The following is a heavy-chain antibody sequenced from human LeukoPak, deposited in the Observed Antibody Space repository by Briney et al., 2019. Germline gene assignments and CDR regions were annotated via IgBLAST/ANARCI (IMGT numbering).Heavy chain of an antibody. V-gene: IGHV3-74*01. CDR1: GFTFSSYW. CDR2: INSDGSST. D-gene: IGHD2-15*01. Sequence: GGSLRLSXAASGFTFSSYWMHWVRQSPGKGLVWLSRINSDGSSTSYADSVKGRFTISRDNAKNTLYLQMNSLRAEDTAVYYCAKMGCSGGSCYQYDAFDIWGQGTMVTVSS. CDR3: AKMGCSGGSCYQYDAFDI. J-gene: IGHJ3*02.